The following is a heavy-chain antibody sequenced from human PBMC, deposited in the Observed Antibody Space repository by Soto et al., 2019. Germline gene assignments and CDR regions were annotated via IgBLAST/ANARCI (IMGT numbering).Heavy chain of an antibody. CDR1: GFIVSTHG. Sequence: QVRLVESGGGVVQPGRSLRLSCAVSGFIVSTHGMHWVRQAPGKGLEWVAVISRDGGTKYYADSVKGRFTISRDNSMNTLFLEMNSLRGDDMAVYYCTGEVASGYWGQGTLVTVSS. J-gene: IGHJ4*02. V-gene: IGHV3-30*03. CDR3: TGEVASGY. CDR2: ISRDGGTK. D-gene: IGHD2-8*02.